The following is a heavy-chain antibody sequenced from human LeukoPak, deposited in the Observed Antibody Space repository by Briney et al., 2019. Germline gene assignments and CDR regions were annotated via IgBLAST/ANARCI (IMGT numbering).Heavy chain of an antibody. CDR1: GYTFTSYG. CDR2: ISAYNGNT. J-gene: IGHJ6*03. V-gene: IGHV1-18*01. D-gene: IGHD3-3*01. CDR3: ARERVGFWSEVEWSQNAAERDYYCYYMDV. Sequence: GASVKVSCKASGYTFTSYGISWVRQAPGQGLEWMGWISAYNGNTNYAQKLQGRVTMTTDTSMSTAYMELRSLRSDDTAVYYCARERVGFWSEVEWSQNAAERDYYCYYMDVWGKGTTVTVSS.